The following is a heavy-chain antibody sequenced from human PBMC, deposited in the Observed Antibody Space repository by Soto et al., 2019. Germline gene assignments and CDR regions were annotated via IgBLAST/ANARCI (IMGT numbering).Heavy chain of an antibody. CDR1: GFTFSSYG. J-gene: IGHJ6*02. D-gene: IGHD2-2*01. Sequence: GGSLRLSCAASGFTFSSYGMHWVRQAPGKGLEWVAVIWYDGSNKYYADSVKGRFTISRDNSKNTLYLQMNSLRAEDTAVYYCARGLSCISTSCHVGPVDVWGQGTTVTVSS. CDR2: IWYDGSNK. CDR3: ARGLSCISTSCHVGPVDV. V-gene: IGHV3-33*01.